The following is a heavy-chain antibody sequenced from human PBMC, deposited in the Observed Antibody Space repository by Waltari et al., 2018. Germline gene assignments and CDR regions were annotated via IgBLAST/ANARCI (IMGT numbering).Heavy chain of an antibody. CDR1: GFTFSSYT. V-gene: IGHV3-30*04. CDR2: ITDAGKKK. Sequence: QVLLVESGGGVVQPGRSLRVSCAASGFTFSSYTMHWVRQAPGKGLGWGANITDAGKKKGLADSVRGRFTSSRGDSKNTLYVKMNSVRSEDTAVYYCSRALSNRWYEYHWGQGTLVTVSS. D-gene: IGHD6-13*01. CDR3: SRALSNRWYEYH. J-gene: IGHJ4*02.